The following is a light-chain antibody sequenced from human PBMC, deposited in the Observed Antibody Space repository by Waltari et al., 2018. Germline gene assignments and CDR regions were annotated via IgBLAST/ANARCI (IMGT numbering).Light chain of an antibody. CDR3: CSYEGRYTWV. CDR1: TRDFGTFNH. J-gene: IGLJ3*02. V-gene: IGLV2-11*01. CDR2: DVR. Sequence: QSALTQPTPVPGSPGPPVTISTTCTTRDFGTFNHFPWYQQHPCQAPKFMIYDVRQRPSGVPDRFAGYKSGNTASLTISGLQDEDEDDYYCCSYEGRYTWVFGGGTKVTVL.